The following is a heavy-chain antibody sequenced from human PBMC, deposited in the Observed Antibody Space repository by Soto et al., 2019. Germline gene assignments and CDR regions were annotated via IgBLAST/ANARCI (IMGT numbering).Heavy chain of an antibody. CDR1: GYTFTSYG. CDR3: ARWHSSSLGPSYYYYGMDV. CDR2: ISAYNGNT. D-gene: IGHD6-13*01. V-gene: IGHV1-18*01. J-gene: IGHJ6*02. Sequence: ASVKVSCKASGYTFTSYGISWVRQAPGQGLEWMGWISAYNGNTNYAQKLQGRVTMTTDTSTSTAYMELRSLRSDDTAVYYCARWHSSSLGPSYYYYGMDVWGQGTSVTFSS.